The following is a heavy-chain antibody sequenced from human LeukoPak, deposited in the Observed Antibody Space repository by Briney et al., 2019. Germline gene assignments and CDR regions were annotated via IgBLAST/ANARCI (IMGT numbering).Heavy chain of an antibody. CDR3: ARNAYCSADY. CDR1: GGSISSGYW. CDR2: IHHSGST. D-gene: IGHD2-21*02. Sequence: SGTLSLTCDVSGGSISSGYWWSWVRQSPGKGLEWIGEIHHSGSTNYNPSLKSRVTISVDKSKDQFSVMLTPVTAADTAVYYCARNAYCSADYWGQGTLVTVSS. V-gene: IGHV4-4*02. J-gene: IGHJ4*02.